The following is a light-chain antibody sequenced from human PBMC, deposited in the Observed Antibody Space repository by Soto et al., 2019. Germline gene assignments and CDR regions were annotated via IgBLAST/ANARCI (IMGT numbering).Light chain of an antibody. CDR3: QQSYSAPA. J-gene: IGKJ1*01. V-gene: IGKV1-39*01. CDR2: GAS. CDR1: QSISSY. Sequence: DNQMTQSPSSLSASVGDRVTITCRTSQSISSYLYWYQQKPGKAPKLLIYGASSLQSGVPSRFSGSGSGTDFTLTISSLQPEDFATYYCQQSYSAPAFGHGTRVEIK.